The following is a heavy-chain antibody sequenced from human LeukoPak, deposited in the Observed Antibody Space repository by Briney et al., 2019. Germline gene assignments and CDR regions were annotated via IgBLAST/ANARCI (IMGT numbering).Heavy chain of an antibody. CDR3: ARVQWLPLDVFNF. CDR1: GDSVSSSY. V-gene: IGHV4-59*02. CDR2: IHYSGST. D-gene: IGHD6-19*01. Sequence: SGTLSLTCAVSGDSVSSSYWSWIRQPPGKGLEWIGYIHYSGSTDYNPSLKSRVTMSVDTSKNQFSLKMNSVTAADTAMYYCARVQWLPLDVFNFWGQGTMVTASS. J-gene: IGHJ3*01.